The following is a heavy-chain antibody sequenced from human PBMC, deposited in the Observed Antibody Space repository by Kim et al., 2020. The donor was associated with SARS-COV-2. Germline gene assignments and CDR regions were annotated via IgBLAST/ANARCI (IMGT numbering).Heavy chain of an antibody. CDR1: GFTFSSYA. D-gene: IGHD2-15*01. V-gene: IGHV3-30-3*01. CDR2: ISYDGSNK. Sequence: GGSLRLSCAASGFTFSSYAMHWVRQAPGKGLEWVAVISYDGSNKYYADSVKGRFTISRDNSKNTLYLQMNSLRAEDTAVYYCARDGVVVAATQGSYYYYYMDVWGKGTTVTVSS. CDR3: ARDGVVVAATQGSYYYYYMDV. J-gene: IGHJ6*03.